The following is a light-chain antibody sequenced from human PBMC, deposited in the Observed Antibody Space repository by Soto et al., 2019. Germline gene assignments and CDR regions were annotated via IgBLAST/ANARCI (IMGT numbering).Light chain of an antibody. Sequence: QSALTQPASVSGSPGQSITISCTGTSSDVGGYNYVSWYQQHPGKAPKLMIYDVSNRPSGVSNRFSGSKSGNTASLTISGHQAEDEADYYCSSYTSSSTYAVFGGGTKLTVL. V-gene: IGLV2-14*01. CDR1: SSDVGGYNY. J-gene: IGLJ2*01. CDR2: DVS. CDR3: SSYTSSSTYAV.